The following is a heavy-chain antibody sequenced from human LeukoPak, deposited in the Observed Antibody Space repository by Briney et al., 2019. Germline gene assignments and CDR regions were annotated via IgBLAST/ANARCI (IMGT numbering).Heavy chain of an antibody. V-gene: IGHV3-21*01. CDR2: ISSTGSYI. J-gene: IGHJ6*04. CDR3: AKSTRAVMAMMDV. CDR1: GFTFSYYS. D-gene: IGHD3-16*01. Sequence: GGSLRLSCAASGFTFSYYSMNWVRQAPGKGLEWVSSISSTGSYIYYADSLKGRFTVSRDNAKNSLFLQMNSLRAEDTAVYFCAKSTRAVMAMMDVWGKGTTVTVSS.